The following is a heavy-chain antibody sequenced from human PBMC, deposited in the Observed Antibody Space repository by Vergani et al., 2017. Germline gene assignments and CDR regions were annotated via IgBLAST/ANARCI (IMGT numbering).Heavy chain of an antibody. CDR3: ARRSGIVYDIFSGTQYFFDF. V-gene: IGHV4-38-2*01. Sequence: QVQLQESGPGLVKPSETLSLTCAVSGFSIDNGYYWDWIRQPPGKGLEWIGSIYRTGRTHFNPSLKSRVTISVDPSNNHFSLRLTSLTAADTAVDYCARRSGIVYDIFSGTQYFFDFWGQGTLVTVSS. CDR1: GFSIDNGYY. J-gene: IGHJ4*02. CDR2: IYRTGRT. D-gene: IGHD3-9*01.